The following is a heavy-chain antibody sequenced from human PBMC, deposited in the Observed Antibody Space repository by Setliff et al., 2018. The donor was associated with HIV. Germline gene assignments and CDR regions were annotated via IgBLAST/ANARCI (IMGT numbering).Heavy chain of an antibody. D-gene: IGHD3-10*01. CDR3: ARVKSIKTTLVRLWHRFDL. CDR1: TESLTRDY. Sequence: KTSETLSLTCAVYTESLTRDYWAWIRQSPEKGLEWIGEIADSGSIIYNPSLQSRVTMSVDTSKNQFSLKVRSLTAAYTGLYYCARVKSIKTTLVRLWHRFDLWGQGTQVTVSS. J-gene: IGHJ5*02. V-gene: IGHV4-34*01. CDR2: IADSGSI.